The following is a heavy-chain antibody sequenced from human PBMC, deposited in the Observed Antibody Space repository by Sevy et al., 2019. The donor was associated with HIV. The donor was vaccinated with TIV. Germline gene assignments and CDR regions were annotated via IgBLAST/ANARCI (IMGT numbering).Heavy chain of an antibody. CDR1: GYTFTYYY. CDR2: INPRSGGT. V-gene: IGHV1-2*02. J-gene: IGHJ5*02. CDR3: ARQVDNWFDP. D-gene: IGHD2-15*01. Sequence: ASVKVSCETSGYTFTYYYIHWVRQAPGQGLEWMGWINPRSGGTQYAQKFQGRVSVNSDTSRRTSYMELRRLRSDDTALYYCARQVDNWFDPWGQGTPVTVSS.